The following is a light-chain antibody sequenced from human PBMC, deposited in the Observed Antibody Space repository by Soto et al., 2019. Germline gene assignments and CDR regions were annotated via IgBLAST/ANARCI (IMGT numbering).Light chain of an antibody. V-gene: IGKV1-5*03. CDR1: QTISSG. CDR2: KAS. J-gene: IGKJ1*01. Sequence: DIQMTQSPSTLSGSVGDRVTITCRASQTISSGLAWYQQKPGKAPKLLIYKASTLKSGVPSRFSGSGSGTECTLTISSLQPDDFATYYCQHYNSYSEAFGQGTKVEL. CDR3: QHYNSYSEA.